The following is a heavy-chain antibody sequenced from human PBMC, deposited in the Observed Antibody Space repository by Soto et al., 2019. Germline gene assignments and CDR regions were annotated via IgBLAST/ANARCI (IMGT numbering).Heavy chain of an antibody. CDR2: ISWNSGSI. J-gene: IGHJ5*02. Sequence: DVQLVESGGGLVQPGRSLRLSCAASGFTFDDYAMHWVRQAPGKGLEWVSGISWNSGSIGYADSVKGRFTISRDNAKNSLYLQMNSLRAEDTALYYCAKGSSVYQLLSSWFDPWGQGTLVTVSS. CDR3: AKGSSVYQLLSSWFDP. V-gene: IGHV3-9*01. D-gene: IGHD2-2*01. CDR1: GFTFDDYA.